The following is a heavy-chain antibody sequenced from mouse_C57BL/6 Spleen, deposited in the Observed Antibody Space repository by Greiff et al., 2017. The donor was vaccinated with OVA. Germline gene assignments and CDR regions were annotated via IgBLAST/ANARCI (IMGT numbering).Heavy chain of an antibody. D-gene: IGHD1-1*01. CDR2: IYPGDGDT. J-gene: IGHJ4*01. CDR3: AKGPSSRVGYYAMDY. V-gene: IGHV1-80*01. CDR1: GYAFSSYW. Sequence: QVQLKQSGAELVKPGASVKISCKASGYAFSSYWMNWVKQRPGKGLEWIGQIYPGDGDTNYNGKFKGKATLTADKSSSTAYMQLSSLTSEDSAVYFCAKGPSSRVGYYAMDYWGQGTSVTVSS.